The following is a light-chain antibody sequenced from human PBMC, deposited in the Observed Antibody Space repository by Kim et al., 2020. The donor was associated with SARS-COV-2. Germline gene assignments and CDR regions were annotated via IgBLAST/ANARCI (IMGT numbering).Light chain of an antibody. CDR1: SNDVGNRG. CDR2: RDN. Sequence: TAKLTCPGNSNDVGNRGAAWLQQRRGHPPKLLSYRDNNRPSGVSERFSASRSGNTASLTITGLQPEDEADYYCSAWDTGLNGYVFGTGTKVTVL. CDR3: SAWDTGLNGYV. J-gene: IGLJ1*01. V-gene: IGLV10-54*01.